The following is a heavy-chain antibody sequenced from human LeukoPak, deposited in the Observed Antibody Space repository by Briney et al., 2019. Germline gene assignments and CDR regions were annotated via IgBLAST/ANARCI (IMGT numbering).Heavy chain of an antibody. Sequence: SETLSLTCTVSGGSISSGSYYWSWIRQPAGKGLEWIGRIYTSGSTNYNPSLKSRVTISVDTSKNQFSLKLSYVTAADTAVYYCARRIGTSYFDYWGQGTLVTVSS. CDR3: ARRIGTSYFDY. D-gene: IGHD1-1*01. J-gene: IGHJ4*02. CDR1: GGSISSGSYY. CDR2: IYTSGST. V-gene: IGHV4-61*02.